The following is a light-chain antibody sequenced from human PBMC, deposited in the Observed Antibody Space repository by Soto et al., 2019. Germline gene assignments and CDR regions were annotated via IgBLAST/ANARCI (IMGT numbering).Light chain of an antibody. J-gene: IGKJ3*01. CDR3: QQSGVSPV. CDR2: GAS. Sequence: EVVLTQSPGTLSLSPGERATLSCRASQSVTSNYLAWYQQKPGQAPRLIIYGASSRATGIPDRFSGSGSGTDFTLTISRLETDDFAVYCCQQSGVSPVFGPGTKVDIK. CDR1: QSVTSNY. V-gene: IGKV3-20*01.